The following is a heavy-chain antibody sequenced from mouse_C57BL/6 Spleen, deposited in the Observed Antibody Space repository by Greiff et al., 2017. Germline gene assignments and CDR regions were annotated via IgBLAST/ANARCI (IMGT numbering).Heavy chain of an antibody. Sequence: QVQLQQPGAELVKPGASVKMSCKASGYTFTSYWITWVTQRPGQGLEWIGDIYPGSGSTHYNEKFKSTATLTVDTSSSTADMQRSSLSSEDSAVYYGARGGHYPNRGLADGGQGTLVTGSA. D-gene: IGHD4-1*01. CDR2: IYPGSGST. V-gene: IGHV1-55*01. J-gene: IGHJ3*01. CDR1: GYTFTSYW. CDR3: ARGGHYPNRGLAD.